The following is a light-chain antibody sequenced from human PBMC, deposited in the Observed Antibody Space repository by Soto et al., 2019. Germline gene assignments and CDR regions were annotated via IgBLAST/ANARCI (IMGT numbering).Light chain of an antibody. Sequence: EIVLTQSPGTLSLSQGERATLSCRASQSVSNNYLAWYQQNPGQAPRLLIYGASSRATGIPDRFSGSGSGTDFTLTIDRLESEDFAVYFCQQYGDLPWTFGQGTKVDI. CDR2: GAS. CDR1: QSVSNNY. CDR3: QQYGDLPWT. V-gene: IGKV3-20*01. J-gene: IGKJ1*01.